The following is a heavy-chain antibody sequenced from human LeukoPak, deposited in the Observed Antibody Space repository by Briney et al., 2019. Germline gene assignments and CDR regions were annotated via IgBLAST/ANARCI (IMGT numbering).Heavy chain of an antibody. CDR2: IIPNSGDT. CDR1: GYTFIGYY. V-gene: IGHV1-2*02. CDR3: ARVEALYHLPTH. Sequence: ASVKVSCKASGYTFIGYYIHWVRQAPGQGLEWVGWIIPNSGDTKYVQKFQGRVTMTRDTSISTAYLELTRLRSDDTAFYYCARVEALYHLPTHWGQGTLVTVSS. D-gene: IGHD6-6*01. J-gene: IGHJ4*02.